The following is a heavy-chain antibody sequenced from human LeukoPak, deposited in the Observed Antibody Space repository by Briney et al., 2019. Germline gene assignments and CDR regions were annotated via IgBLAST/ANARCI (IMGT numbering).Heavy chain of an antibody. CDR3: ARVRGGDSFDP. D-gene: IGHD2-21*01. Sequence: GRSLRLSCAASGFTFSSYAMHWVRQAPGKGLEWVAVISYDGSNKYYADSVKGRFTISRDNSKNTLYLQMNSLRAEDTAVYYCARVRGGDSFDPWGQGTLVTVSS. CDR2: ISYDGSNK. V-gene: IGHV3-30-3*01. CDR1: GFTFSSYA. J-gene: IGHJ5*02.